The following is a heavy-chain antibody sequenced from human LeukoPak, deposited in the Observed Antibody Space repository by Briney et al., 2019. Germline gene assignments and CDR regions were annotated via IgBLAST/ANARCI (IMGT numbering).Heavy chain of an antibody. CDR2: INHSGST. D-gene: IGHD7-27*01. CDR3: AREALTGDDAFDI. CDR1: GGFFSGYY. V-gene: IGHV4-34*01. Sequence: SETLSLTCAVYGGFFSGYYWSWIRQPPGKGLEWIGEINHSGSTNYNPSLKSRVTISVDTSKNQFSLKLSSVTAADTAVYYCAREALTGDDAFDIWGQGTMVTVSS. J-gene: IGHJ3*02.